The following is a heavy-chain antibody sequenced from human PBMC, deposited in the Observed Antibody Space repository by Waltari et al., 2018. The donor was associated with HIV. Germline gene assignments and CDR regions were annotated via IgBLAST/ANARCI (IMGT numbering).Heavy chain of an antibody. Sequence: GGLVKPGGSLRLSCAASGFTFSSYSMNWVRQAPGKGLEWVSSISSSSSYIYYADSVKGRFTISRDNAKNSLYLQMNSLRVEDTAVYYWARVIGYYDSSGYLYYFDYWGQGTLVTVSS. J-gene: IGHJ4*02. V-gene: IGHV3-21*01. CDR3: ARVIGYYDSSGYLYYFDY. CDR2: ISSSSSYI. D-gene: IGHD3-22*01. CDR1: GFTFSSYS.